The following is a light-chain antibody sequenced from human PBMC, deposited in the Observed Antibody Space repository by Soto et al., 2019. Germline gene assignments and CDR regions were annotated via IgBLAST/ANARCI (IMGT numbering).Light chain of an antibody. Sequence: QSALTQPASVSGSPGQSITISCTGTSSDVGAYDFVSWYQQHPDKAPKLMIYEVSNRPSGVSNRFSGSKSVNPATLTISGLQAEDEADYYGSSYTSSSTRVFGTGTKVTVL. CDR1: SSDVGAYDF. CDR3: SSYTSSSTRV. J-gene: IGLJ1*01. CDR2: EVS. V-gene: IGLV2-14*03.